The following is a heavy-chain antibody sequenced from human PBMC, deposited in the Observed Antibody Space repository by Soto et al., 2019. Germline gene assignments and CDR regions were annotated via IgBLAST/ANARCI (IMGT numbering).Heavy chain of an antibody. CDR3: AGGGTSGNYALAI. CDR1: GFTFSSYA. CDR2: LTGSGGST. Sequence: DVQLLESGGGLVQPGGSLRLSCAASGFTFSSYAMSWVRQAPGKGLAWVSSLTGSGGSTYYADSVKGRFTISRDNSRDTLYLQRKSRRAEDTAVYYCAGGGTSGNYALAIWGQGTLVTVSS. J-gene: IGHJ3*02. V-gene: IGHV3-23*01. D-gene: IGHD2-8*01.